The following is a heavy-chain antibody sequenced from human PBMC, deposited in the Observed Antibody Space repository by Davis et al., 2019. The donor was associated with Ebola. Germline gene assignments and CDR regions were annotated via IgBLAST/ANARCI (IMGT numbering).Heavy chain of an antibody. V-gene: IGHV3-23*01. J-gene: IGHJ6*04. CDR2: ISGSGGTT. Sequence: PGGSLRLSCAASGFTFSRYAMTWVRHAQGKGLEWVSTISGSGGTTHYADSVRGQFTISRDNSKKTLYLQMNSLRAEDTAVYYCAKSGLSFGVVKYHYGMDVWGKGTTVTVSS. D-gene: IGHD3-3*01. CDR3: AKSGLSFGVVKYHYGMDV. CDR1: GFTFSRYA.